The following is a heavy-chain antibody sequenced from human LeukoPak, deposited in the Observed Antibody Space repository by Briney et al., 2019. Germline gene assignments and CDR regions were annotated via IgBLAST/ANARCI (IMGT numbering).Heavy chain of an antibody. Sequence: PGGSLRLSCVGSGFTFSSYSMNWVRQAPGKGLEWVSSISSSSSYIYYADSVKGRFTISRDNAKNSLYLQMNSLRAEDTAVYYCARDQGYYYMDVWGKGTTVTVSS. CDR1: GFTFSSYS. V-gene: IGHV3-21*01. J-gene: IGHJ6*03. CDR2: ISSSSSYI. CDR3: ARDQGYYYMDV.